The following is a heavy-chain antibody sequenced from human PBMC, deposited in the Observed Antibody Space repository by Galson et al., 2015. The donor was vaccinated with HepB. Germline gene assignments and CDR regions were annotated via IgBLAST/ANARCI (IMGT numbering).Heavy chain of an antibody. CDR2: IKSKTDGGTT. V-gene: IGHV3-15*01. CDR3: TTDVYFSSYWSWIDP. Sequence: SLRLSCAATGFSFNNVWMNWVRQAPGKGLGWVGRIKSKTDGGTTEYAAPVKGRFTISREDSKNTLYLQMNSLKTDDTAVYYCTTDVYFSSYWSWIDPWGQGTLVTVSS. CDR1: GFSFNNVW. J-gene: IGHJ5*02. D-gene: IGHD2-2*01.